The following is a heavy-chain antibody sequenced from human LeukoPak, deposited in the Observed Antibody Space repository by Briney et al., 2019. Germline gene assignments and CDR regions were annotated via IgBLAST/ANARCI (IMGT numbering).Heavy chain of an antibody. D-gene: IGHD2-15*01. V-gene: IGHV3-21*01. Sequence: NPGGSLRLSCAASGFTFSSYSMNWVRQAPGKGLEWVPSISGSSTYIYYADSVKGRFTISRDNAKNSLYLQMNSLRAEDTAVYYRARPYCSGGSCPEDYYYYGMDVRGQGTTVTVSS. CDR2: ISGSSTYI. CDR3: ARPYCSGGSCPEDYYYYGMDV. CDR1: GFTFSSYS. J-gene: IGHJ6*02.